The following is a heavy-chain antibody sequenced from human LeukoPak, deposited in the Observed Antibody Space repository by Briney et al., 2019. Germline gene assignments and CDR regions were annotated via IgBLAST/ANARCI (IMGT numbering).Heavy chain of an antibody. Sequence: GGFLRLSCAASGFTVSSNYMSWVRQAPGKGLVWVSRIDTDGTRITYADSVKGRFTISRDNAKNTLYLQMKRLRAEDTAVYYCAREGIVGATTDAFDIWGQGTMVTVSS. V-gene: IGHV3-74*01. CDR3: AREGIVGATTDAFDI. D-gene: IGHD1-26*01. CDR1: GFTVSSNY. J-gene: IGHJ3*02. CDR2: IDTDGTRI.